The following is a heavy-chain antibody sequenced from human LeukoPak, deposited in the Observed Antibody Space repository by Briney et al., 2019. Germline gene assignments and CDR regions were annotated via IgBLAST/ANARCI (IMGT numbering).Heavy chain of an antibody. CDR3: ATEGSYHKFDP. CDR1: GYTFTSFY. CDR2: MNPNTGDT. J-gene: IGHJ5*02. Sequence: ASVKVSCKASGYTFTSFYINWVRQPTGQGLEWMGWMNPNTGDTGYAQKFQGRVTLTRNTSISTAYMELSSLRSEDTAVYYCATEGSYHKFDPWGQGTLVTVSS. V-gene: IGHV1-8*01. D-gene: IGHD3-16*02.